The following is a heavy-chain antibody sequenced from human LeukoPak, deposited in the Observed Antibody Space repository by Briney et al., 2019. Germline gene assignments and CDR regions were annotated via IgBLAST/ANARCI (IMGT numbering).Heavy chain of an antibody. J-gene: IGHJ4*02. Sequence: PGGSLRLSCAASGFTFSSYGMHWVRQAPGKGLEWVAVISYDGTNKYYADSVKGRFTISRDNSKNTLYLQMNSLRAEDTAVYYCASSSYDSSGYYDYWGQGTLVTVSS. CDR2: ISYDGTNK. D-gene: IGHD3-22*01. CDR1: GFTFSSYG. V-gene: IGHV3-30*03. CDR3: ASSSYDSSGYYDY.